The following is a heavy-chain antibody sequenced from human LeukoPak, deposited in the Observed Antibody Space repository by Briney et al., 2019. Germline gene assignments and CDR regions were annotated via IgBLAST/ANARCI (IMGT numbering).Heavy chain of an antibody. CDR3: ASSTIVGATYYYYYYMDV. CDR2: IYTSGST. Sequence: KPSETLSLTCTVSGGSISSGTNYWAWIRQPAGKGLEWIGRIYTSGSTNYNPSLKSRVTISVDTSKNQFSLKLSSVTAADTAVYYCASSTIVGATYYYYYYMDVWGKGTTVTISS. D-gene: IGHD1-26*01. CDR1: GGSISSGTNY. V-gene: IGHV4-61*02. J-gene: IGHJ6*03.